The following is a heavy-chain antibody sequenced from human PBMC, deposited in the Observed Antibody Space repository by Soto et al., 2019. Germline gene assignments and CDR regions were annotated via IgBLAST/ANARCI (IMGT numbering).Heavy chain of an antibody. V-gene: IGHV1-58*01. D-gene: IGHD3-10*01. CDR1: GFSFLDST. CDR2: IAGGSGQT. CDR3: VAGVAGYRGSYYNYPMDV. J-gene: IGHJ6*02. Sequence: QMQLVQSGPEAKKPGTSMQVSCKASGFSFLDSTVQWLRQARGQRLEWIGWIAGGSGQTRYAQKLQGRVTFTRDMATNTDYMELTSLRSEDTAAYFCVAGVAGYRGSYYNYPMDVWCQGTTVTVSS.